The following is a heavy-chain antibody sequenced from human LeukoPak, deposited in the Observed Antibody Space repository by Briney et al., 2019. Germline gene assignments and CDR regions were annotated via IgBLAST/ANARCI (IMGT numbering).Heavy chain of an antibody. V-gene: IGHV4-61*01. J-gene: IGHJ4*02. CDR3: ARDRGSYYDY. Sequence: SETLSLTCTVSGGSISSSSYYWGWIRQPPGKGLEWIGYIYYSGSTNYNPSLKSRVTISVDTSKNQFSLKLSSVTAADTAVYYCARDRGSYYDYWGQGTLVTVSS. D-gene: IGHD1-26*01. CDR2: IYYSGST. CDR1: GGSISSSSYY.